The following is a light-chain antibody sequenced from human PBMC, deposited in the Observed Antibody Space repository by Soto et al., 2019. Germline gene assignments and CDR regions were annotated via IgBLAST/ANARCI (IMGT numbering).Light chain of an antibody. CDR1: QSVSLS. CDR3: QERTGWPPWT. V-gene: IGKV3-11*01. J-gene: IGKJ1*01. CDR2: DAS. Sequence: EIVLTQSPATLSLSPGGRAPLSCRASQSVSLSLAWYQQKPGQAPRLLIYDASKRASGFPARFSGSGSGTDFTLTISSLEPEDFAVYYCQERTGWPPWTFGQGTKVDIK.